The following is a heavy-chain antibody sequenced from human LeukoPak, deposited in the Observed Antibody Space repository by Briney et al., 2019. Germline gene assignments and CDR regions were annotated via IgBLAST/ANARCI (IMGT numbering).Heavy chain of an antibody. CDR1: GFTFSNSG. V-gene: IGHV3-30*02. J-gene: IGHJ4*02. D-gene: IGHD3-22*01. CDR2: IRFDGSSK. Sequence: GGSLRLSCAASGFTFSNSGMHWVRQAPGKGLEWVAFIRFDGSSKFYTDSVKGRFTISRDNSKNTLNLQMNSLRAEDTAVYYCARGATMIVVALGYWGQGTLVTVSS. CDR3: ARGATMIVVALGY.